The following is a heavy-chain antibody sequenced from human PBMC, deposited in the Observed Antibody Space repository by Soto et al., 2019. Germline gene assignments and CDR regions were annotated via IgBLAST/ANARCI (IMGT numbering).Heavy chain of an antibody. CDR2: IDANSADT. Sequence: GASVKVSCKTSGYTFTDYKIHWVRQAPGQGLEWMGWIDANSADTKYAQSFRGRVTMTRDTSIRTAYMELSSLRSDDTAVYYCARWLYGYHLDFWGQGTLVTVSS. V-gene: IGHV1-2*02. D-gene: IGHD2-15*01. J-gene: IGHJ4*02. CDR1: GYTFTDYK. CDR3: ARWLYGYHLDF.